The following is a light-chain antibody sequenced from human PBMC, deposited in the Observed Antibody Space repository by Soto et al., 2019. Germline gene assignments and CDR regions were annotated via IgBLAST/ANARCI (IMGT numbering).Light chain of an antibody. CDR2: GAS. CDR1: QSVSSSY. Sequence: PGERVTLSCRASQSVSSSYLTWYQQKPGQAPRLLIYGASTRATSIPARFSGSGSGTDFTLTISSLQPEDFAVYYCQQYNNWPWTVGQGTKVDIK. J-gene: IGKJ1*01. V-gene: IGKV3D-7*01. CDR3: QQYNNWPWT.